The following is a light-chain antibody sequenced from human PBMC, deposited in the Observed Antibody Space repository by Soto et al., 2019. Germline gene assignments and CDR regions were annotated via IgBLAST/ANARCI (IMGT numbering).Light chain of an antibody. CDR3: QQLSNYHFI. J-gene: IGKJ3*01. CDR1: QGVSSY. Sequence: DIRLTQSPSWLSSSVGDIFTITCRASQGVSSYLAWYQQKPGKAPKLLIYAASTLQRGVPSRFSGSGSGTEFTLTISSLQPEDFATYYCQQLSNYHFIFGPGTKVDIK. V-gene: IGKV1-9*01. CDR2: AAS.